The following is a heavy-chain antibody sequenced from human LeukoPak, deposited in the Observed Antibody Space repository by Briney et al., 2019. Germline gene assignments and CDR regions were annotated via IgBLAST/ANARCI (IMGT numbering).Heavy chain of an antibody. V-gene: IGHV3-23*01. CDR1: TFSFSTYG. CDR3: AKSGYYDFWSGPYYMDV. CDR2: ISGSGGST. Sequence: PGGSLRLSCAASTFSFSTYGMHWVRQAPGKGLEWVSAISGSGGSTYYADSVKGRFTISRDNSKNTLYLQTNSLRAEDTAVYYCAKSGYYDFWSGPYYMDVWGKGTTVTVSS. J-gene: IGHJ6*03. D-gene: IGHD3-3*01.